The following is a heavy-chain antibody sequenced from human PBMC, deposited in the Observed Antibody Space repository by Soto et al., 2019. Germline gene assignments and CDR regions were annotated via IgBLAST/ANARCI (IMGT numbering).Heavy chain of an antibody. J-gene: IGHJ4*02. CDR3: VTARDYSKDY. CDR2: IKEDGSDK. CDR1: GFSFSTYW. D-gene: IGHD4-4*01. Sequence: GGSLRLSCAASGFSFSTYWMNWVRQAPGKGLEWVANIKEDGSDKHYVDSVKGRFTISRDNAKNSLFLQMNSLRAEDTAVYYCVTARDYSKDYWGQGTLVTVSS. V-gene: IGHV3-7*01.